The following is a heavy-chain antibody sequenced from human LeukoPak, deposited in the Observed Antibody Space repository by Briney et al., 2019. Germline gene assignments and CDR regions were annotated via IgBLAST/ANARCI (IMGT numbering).Heavy chain of an antibody. CDR2: IYYSGST. Sequence: SETLSLTCAVSGGSITSYYWSWIRLPPGKGLEWIGYIYYSGSTNYNPSLKSRVTISVDTSKNQFSLKLSSVTAADTAVYYCARVVVPAAVTASNWFDPWGQGTLVTVSS. CDR1: GGSITSYY. V-gene: IGHV4-59*12. J-gene: IGHJ5*02. CDR3: ARVVVPAAVTASNWFDP. D-gene: IGHD2-2*01.